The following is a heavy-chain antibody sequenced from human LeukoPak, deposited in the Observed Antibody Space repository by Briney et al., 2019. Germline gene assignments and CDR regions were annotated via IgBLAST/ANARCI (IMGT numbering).Heavy chain of an antibody. CDR3: ARDNRVVRTFDI. V-gene: IGHV3-21*04. CDR1: GFTFSSYS. J-gene: IGHJ3*02. Sequence: GGSLRLSCAASGFTFSSYSMNWVRQAPGKGLEWVSSISSSSSYIYYADSVKGRSTISRDNSKNTLYLQMNSLRAEDTAVYYCARDNRVVRTFDIWGQGTMVTVSS. CDR2: ISSSSSYI. D-gene: IGHD2-15*01.